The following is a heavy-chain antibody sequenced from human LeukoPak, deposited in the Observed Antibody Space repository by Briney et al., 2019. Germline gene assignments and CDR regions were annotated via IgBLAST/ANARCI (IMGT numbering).Heavy chain of an antibody. CDR3: ARVETYYYDSSGYPYFDY. J-gene: IGHJ4*02. CDR1: GGSISSYY. Sequence: KPSETLSLTCTVSGGSISSYYWSWIRQPPGKGLEWIGYIYYSGSTNYNPSLKSRVTISVDTSKNQFSLKLSSVTAADTAVYYCARVETYYYDSSGYPYFDYWGQGTLVTVSS. D-gene: IGHD3-22*01. V-gene: IGHV4-59*12. CDR2: IYYSGST.